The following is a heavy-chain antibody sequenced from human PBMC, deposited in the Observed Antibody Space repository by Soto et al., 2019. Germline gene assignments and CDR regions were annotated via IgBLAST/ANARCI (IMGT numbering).Heavy chain of an antibody. CDR2: INPTSGGT. D-gene: IGHD2-2*01. J-gene: IGHJ1*01. CDR3: ARGPFQLHGAAEYFQH. CDR1: GYTFTGYY. V-gene: IGHV1-2*02. Sequence: QVQLVQSGAEVKKPGASVKVSCKASGYTFTGYYMHWVRQAPGQGLEWMGWINPTSGGTNYAQKFQGRVTMARDTSISTAYMELSRLRSDDTAVYYCARGPFQLHGAAEYFQHWGQGTLVTVSS.